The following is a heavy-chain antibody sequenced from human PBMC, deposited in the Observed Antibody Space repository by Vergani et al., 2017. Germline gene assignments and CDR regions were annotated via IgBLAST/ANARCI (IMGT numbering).Heavy chain of an antibody. CDR1: GYTFTGYY. D-gene: IGHD3-9*01. CDR2: IIPIFGIA. Sequence: QVQLVQSGAEVKKPGASVKVSCKASGYTFTGYYMHWVRQAPGQGLEWMGGIIPIFGIANYAQKFQGRVTITADKSTSTAYMELNSLRAEDTAVYYCARDSHFDWLSPFDYWGQGTLVTVSS. CDR3: ARDSHFDWLSPFDY. V-gene: IGHV1-69*17. J-gene: IGHJ4*02.